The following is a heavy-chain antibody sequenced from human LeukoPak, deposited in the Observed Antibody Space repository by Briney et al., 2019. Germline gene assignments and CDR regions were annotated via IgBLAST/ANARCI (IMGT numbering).Heavy chain of an antibody. Sequence: SETLSLTCAVEGGAFNDYYWSWVRQSPEKGLEWIAEINQGGSTIYNPSLKNRVTMSIDTTRKHFSLQLDSLTAADTAVYFCARRGIWIQWNFEYWGQGVLVTVSS. V-gene: IGHV4-34*01. CDR2: INQGGST. D-gene: IGHD5-12*01. CDR3: ARRGIWIQWNFEY. J-gene: IGHJ4*02. CDR1: GGAFNDYY.